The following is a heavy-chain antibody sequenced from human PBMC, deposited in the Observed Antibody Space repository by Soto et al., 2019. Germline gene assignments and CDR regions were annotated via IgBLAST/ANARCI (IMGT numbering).Heavy chain of an antibody. CDR3: ARGWETVGTTTPFAY. Sequence: QVQLVQSGAEVKKPGSSVKVSCKASGGTFSNYAINWVRQAPGQGLEWMGGIIPLFGTPNYAQKFQGRVTFTAHKSTSTAYMELRSLRSDDTAAYYCARGWETVGTTTPFAYWGQGTLVTVSS. CDR1: GGTFSNYA. V-gene: IGHV1-69*06. J-gene: IGHJ4*02. D-gene: IGHD1-26*01. CDR2: IIPLFGTP.